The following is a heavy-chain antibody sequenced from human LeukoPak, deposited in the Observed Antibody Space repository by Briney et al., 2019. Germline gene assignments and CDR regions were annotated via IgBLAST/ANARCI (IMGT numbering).Heavy chain of an antibody. CDR1: GDSISSYY. V-gene: IGHV4-59*01. J-gene: IGHJ4*02. CDR3: ARSPQHYDFWSGYSTYFDY. Sequence: KPSETLSLTCTVSGDSISSYYWSWIRQPPGKGLEWIGYIYYNGSTNYNPSLKSRVTISVDTSKNQFSLKLSSVTAADAAVYYCARSPQHYDFWSGYSTYFDYWGQGTLVTVSS. D-gene: IGHD3-3*01. CDR2: IYYNGST.